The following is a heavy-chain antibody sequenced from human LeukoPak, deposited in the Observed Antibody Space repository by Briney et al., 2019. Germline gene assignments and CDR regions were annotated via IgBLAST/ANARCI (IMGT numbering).Heavy chain of an antibody. Sequence: GESLKISCKGSGYSFTSYWIGWVRQMPGKDLKWMGIIYPGDSDTRYSPSFQGQVTISADKSISTAYLQWSSLKASDTAMYYCARRAYCSSTSCSGYYYMDVWGKGTTVTVSS. CDR3: ARRAYCSSTSCSGYYYMDV. CDR1: GYSFTSYW. D-gene: IGHD2-2*01. V-gene: IGHV5-51*01. J-gene: IGHJ6*03. CDR2: IYPGDSDT.